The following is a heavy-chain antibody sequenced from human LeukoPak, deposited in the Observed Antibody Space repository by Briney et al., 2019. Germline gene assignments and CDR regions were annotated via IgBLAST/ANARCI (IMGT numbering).Heavy chain of an antibody. J-gene: IGHJ4*02. CDR2: ISAYNGNT. Sequence: ASVKVSCKASGYTSTSYGISWVRQAPGQGLEWMGWISAYNGNTNYAQKLQGRVTMTTDTSTSTAYMELRSLRSDDTAVYYCARDLPRMGRFFEWLLHYFDYWGQGTLVTVSS. D-gene: IGHD3-3*01. CDR1: GYTSTSYG. V-gene: IGHV1-18*01. CDR3: ARDLPRMGRFFEWLLHYFDY.